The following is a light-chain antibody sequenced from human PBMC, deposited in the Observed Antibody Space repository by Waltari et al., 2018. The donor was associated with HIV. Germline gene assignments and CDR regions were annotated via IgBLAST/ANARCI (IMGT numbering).Light chain of an antibody. CDR2: SNN. J-gene: IGLJ3*02. CDR3: AAWDDSLNGWV. CDR1: SSNLGSNT. Sequence: QSVLTQPPSASATPGQRVPLSSSGSSSNLGSNTVSCFQQLPGTAPKLLIYSNNQRPSGVPDRFSGSKSGTSASLAITGLQSEDEADYYCAAWDDSLNGWVFGGGTKLTVL. V-gene: IGLV1-44*01.